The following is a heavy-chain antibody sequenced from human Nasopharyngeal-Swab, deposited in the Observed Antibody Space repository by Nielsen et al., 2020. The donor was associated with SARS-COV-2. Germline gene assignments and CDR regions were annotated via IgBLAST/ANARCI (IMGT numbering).Heavy chain of an antibody. V-gene: IGHV1-69*04. CDR2: IIPILGIA. Sequence: WGRQAPGQGLEWMGRIIPILGIANYAQKFQGRVTITADKSTSTAYMELSSLRSEDTAAYYCARAAILFGMDVWGQGTTVTVSS. D-gene: IGHD3-3*01. J-gene: IGHJ6*02. CDR3: ARAAILFGMDV.